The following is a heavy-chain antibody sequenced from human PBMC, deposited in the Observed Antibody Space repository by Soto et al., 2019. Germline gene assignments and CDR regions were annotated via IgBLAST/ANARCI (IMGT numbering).Heavy chain of an antibody. D-gene: IGHD2-15*01. V-gene: IGHV5-51*01. CDR1: GCSFTSYW. CDR2: IYPGDSDT. J-gene: IGHJ4*02. CDR3: ARLRGYCSGGSCYQDY. Sequence: GESLKISCKGSGCSFTSYWIGWVRQMPGKGLEWMGIIYPGDSDTRYSPSFQGQVTISADKSISTAYLQWSSLKASDTAMYYCARLRGYCSGGSCYQDYWGQGTLVTVSS.